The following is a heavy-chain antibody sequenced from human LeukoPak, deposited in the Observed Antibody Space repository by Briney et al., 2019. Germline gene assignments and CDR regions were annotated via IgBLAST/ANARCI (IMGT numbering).Heavy chain of an antibody. J-gene: IGHJ4*02. V-gene: IGHV3-74*01. Sequence: GGSLRLSCAASGFSLSGYWMHWVRQVPGKGLVWVSRIGPDGSDITYADSVKGRFTMFRDNAKNTLYLQMNSLRVEDTAVYYCAKDLQWELNYFDYWGQGTLVTVSS. CDR2: IGPDGSDI. CDR1: GFSLSGYW. CDR3: AKDLQWELNYFDY. D-gene: IGHD1-26*01.